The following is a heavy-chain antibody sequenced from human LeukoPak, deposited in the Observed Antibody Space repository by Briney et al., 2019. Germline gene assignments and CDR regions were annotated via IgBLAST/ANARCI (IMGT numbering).Heavy chain of an antibody. CDR1: GFTFSDYW. D-gene: IGHD3-22*01. V-gene: IGHV3-7*01. J-gene: IGHJ5*02. Sequence: GGSLRLSCTASGFTFSDYWISWVRQAPGKGLEWVANINQDGSERHYVDSLRGRFTFSRDNARNSLYLQMNSLRAEDTAVYFCARDLYYFHSSGHYASDLWGQGTLVTVSS. CDR2: INQDGSER. CDR3: ARDLYYFHSSGHYASDL.